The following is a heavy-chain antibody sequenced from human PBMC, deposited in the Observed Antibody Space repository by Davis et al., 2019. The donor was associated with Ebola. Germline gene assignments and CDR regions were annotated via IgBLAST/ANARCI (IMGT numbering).Heavy chain of an antibody. V-gene: IGHV4-34*01. D-gene: IGHD3-10*01. CDR3: ARGGYGYGMDV. CDR2: INHSGST. CDR1: AGSLSGYY. J-gene: IGHJ6*02. Sequence: GSLRLSCAVYAGSLSGYYWSWTRQPPGKGLEWTGEINHSGSTNYNPSLKSRVTISVDTSKNQFSLKLSSVTAADTAVYYCARGGYGYGMDVWGQGTTVTVSS.